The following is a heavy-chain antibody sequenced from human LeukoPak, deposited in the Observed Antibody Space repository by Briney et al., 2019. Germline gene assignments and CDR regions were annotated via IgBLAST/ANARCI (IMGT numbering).Heavy chain of an antibody. CDR2: ISDNGRNK. D-gene: IGHD6-13*01. V-gene: IGHV3-30*18. Sequence: PGRSLRLSCAASASTFSSYGMHWVRQAPGKGLEWVAAISDNGRNKYYADSVRGRFTISRDDSKNTLHLQMNSLRGEDTALYYCAKDRRSSWCIDYWDQGTLVTVS. CDR1: ASTFSSYG. CDR3: AKDRRSSWCIDY. J-gene: IGHJ4*02.